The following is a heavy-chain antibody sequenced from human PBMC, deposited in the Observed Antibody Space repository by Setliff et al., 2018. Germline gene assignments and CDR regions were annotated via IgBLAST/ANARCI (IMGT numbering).Heavy chain of an antibody. CDR1: GYTFTSYG. D-gene: IGHD2-2*01. CDR3: ARGSAKMVALPTANYFDP. CDR2: ISAYNGNA. V-gene: IGHV1-18*01. Sequence: GASVKVSCKASGYTFTSYGISWVRQAPGQGLEWMGWISAYNGNANYAQKLQGRLTMTTDTSTSTAYMELRSLRSDDTAVYYCARGSAKMVALPTANYFDPWGQGTPVTVSS. J-gene: IGHJ5*02.